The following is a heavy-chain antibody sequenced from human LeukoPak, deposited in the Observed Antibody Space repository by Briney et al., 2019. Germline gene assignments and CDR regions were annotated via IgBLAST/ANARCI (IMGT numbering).Heavy chain of an antibody. CDR2: VFSGGTT. CDR1: AFTVSSNY. CDR3: ASPYSSGWSTSFDY. Sequence: GGSLRLSCAASAFTVSSNYMSWVRQAPGKGLEWVSVVFSGGTTYYADSVKGRFTISRDNSKNTLYLQMNSLRAEDTAVYYCASPYSSGWSTSFDYWGQGTLVTVSS. J-gene: IGHJ4*02. D-gene: IGHD6-19*01. V-gene: IGHV3-53*01.